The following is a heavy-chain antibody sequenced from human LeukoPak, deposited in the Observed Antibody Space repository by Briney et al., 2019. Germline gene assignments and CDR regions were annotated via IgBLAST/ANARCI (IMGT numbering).Heavy chain of an antibody. D-gene: IGHD2-2*01. CDR1: GGSFSGYY. CDR3: ARGVVVVPAAPLPLYYYYGMDV. V-gene: IGHV4-34*01. Sequence: SETLSLTCAVYGGSFSGYYWSWIRQPPGKGLEWIGEINHSGSTNYNPSLKSRVTISVDTSKNQFSLKLSSVTAADTAVYYCARGVVVVPAAPLPLYYYYGMDVWGQGTTVTVSS. J-gene: IGHJ6*02. CDR2: INHSGST.